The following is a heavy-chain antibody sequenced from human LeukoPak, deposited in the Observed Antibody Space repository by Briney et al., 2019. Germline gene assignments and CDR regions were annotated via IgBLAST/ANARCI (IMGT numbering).Heavy chain of an antibody. CDR3: ARDLTGGFYYMDV. Sequence: GASVKVSCKASGYTFTGYYMHWVRQAPGQGLEWMGWINPNSGGTNYAQKFQGRVTMTRDTSIGTAYMELSRPRSDDTAVYYCARDLTGGFYYMDVWGKGTTVTVSS. J-gene: IGHJ6*03. CDR2: INPNSGGT. D-gene: IGHD7-27*01. CDR1: GYTFTGYY. V-gene: IGHV1-2*02.